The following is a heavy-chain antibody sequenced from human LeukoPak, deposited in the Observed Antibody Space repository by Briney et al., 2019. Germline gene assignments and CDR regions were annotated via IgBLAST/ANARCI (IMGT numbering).Heavy chain of an antibody. J-gene: IGHJ4*02. V-gene: IGHV3-23*01. CDR2: LSASGGST. CDR1: GFTFSRYA. CDR3: AKDAVRVGSCSSTSCYSDPVDY. Sequence: GGSLRLSCAASGFTFSRYAMSWVRQAPGKGLEWVSALSASGGSTYYADSVKGRFTISRDKSRNTLFLQMNSLRAEDTAVYYCAKDAVRVGSCSSTSCYSDPVDYWGQGTLVTVSS. D-gene: IGHD2-2*01.